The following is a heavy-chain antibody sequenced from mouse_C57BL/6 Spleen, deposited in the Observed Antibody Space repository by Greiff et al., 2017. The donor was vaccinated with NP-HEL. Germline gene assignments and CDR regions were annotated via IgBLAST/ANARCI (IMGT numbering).Heavy chain of an antibody. Sequence: EVMLVESVAELVRPGASVKLSCTASGFNIKNTYMHWVKQRPEQGLEWIGRIDPANGNTKYAPKFQGKATITADTSSNTAYLQLSSLTSEDTAIYYCARNYYYGSSYAMDYWGQGTSVTVSS. V-gene: IGHV14-3*01. CDR3: ARNYYYGSSYAMDY. J-gene: IGHJ4*01. CDR1: GFNIKNTY. D-gene: IGHD1-1*01. CDR2: IDPANGNT.